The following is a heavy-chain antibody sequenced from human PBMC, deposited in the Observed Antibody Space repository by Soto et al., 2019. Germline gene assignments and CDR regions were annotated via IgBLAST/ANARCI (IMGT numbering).Heavy chain of an antibody. V-gene: IGHV1-18*01. Sequence: ASVKVSCKASGYTFTSYGISWVGQAPGQGLEWMGWISAYNGNTNYAQKLQGRVTMTTDTSTSTAYMELRSLRSDDTAVYYCARAYRRSSHQNWFDPWGQGTLVTVSS. D-gene: IGHD6-13*01. CDR1: GYTFTSYG. CDR2: ISAYNGNT. J-gene: IGHJ5*02. CDR3: ARAYRRSSHQNWFDP.